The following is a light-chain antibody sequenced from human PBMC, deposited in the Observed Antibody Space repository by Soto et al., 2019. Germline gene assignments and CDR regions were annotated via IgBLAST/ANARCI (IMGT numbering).Light chain of an antibody. Sequence: QSVLTQPRSVSGSPGQSVTISCTGTSSDVGGYNYVSWYQQHPGKAPKLMIYDVSKRPSGVPDRFSGSESGNTASLTISGLQAEDEADYYCCSYAGILVFGGGTKVTVL. CDR1: SSDVGGYNY. J-gene: IGLJ2*01. CDR3: CSYAGILV. V-gene: IGLV2-11*01. CDR2: DVS.